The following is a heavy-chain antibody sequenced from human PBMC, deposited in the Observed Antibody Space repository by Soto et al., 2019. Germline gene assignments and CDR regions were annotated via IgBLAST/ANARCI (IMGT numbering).Heavy chain of an antibody. Sequence: PSETLSLTCTVSGGSISSGDYYWSWIRQAPGRGLEWIGYIHSSGSIYYNPSLKSRATMSIDTAGNQFSLKVSSVTVADTAVYYCARDLDGLHDDTSGPFPRPGWGQGTLVTVS. CDR1: GGSISSGDYY. CDR2: IHSSGSI. CDR3: ARDLDGLHDDTSGPFPRPG. D-gene: IGHD3-22*01. J-gene: IGHJ1*01. V-gene: IGHV4-30-4*01.